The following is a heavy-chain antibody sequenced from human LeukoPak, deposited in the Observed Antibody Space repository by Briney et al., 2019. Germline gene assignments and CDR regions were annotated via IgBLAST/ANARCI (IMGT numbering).Heavy chain of an antibody. J-gene: IGHJ3*02. CDR2: INSDGSNT. CDR1: GFTFSSYA. CDR3: ARGGGDHAFDI. V-gene: IGHV3-74*01. D-gene: IGHD3-16*01. Sequence: GGSLRLSCAASGFTFSSYAMSWVRQAPGKGLVWVSRINSDGSNTIYADSVKGRFTVSRDNAKSTLYLQLSSLRAEDTAVYYCARGGGDHAFDIWGQGTMVTVSS.